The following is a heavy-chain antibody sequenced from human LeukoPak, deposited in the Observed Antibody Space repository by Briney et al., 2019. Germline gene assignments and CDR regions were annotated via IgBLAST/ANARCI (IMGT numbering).Heavy chain of an antibody. Sequence: PSETLSLTCAVYGGSFSGYHWSWIRQPPGKELEWVGEINHRGSTNYNPSLKSRVTISVDTSKNQFSLKLSSVTAADTAVYYCARGNYDYFDYWGQGTLVTVSS. CDR3: ARGNYDYFDY. CDR2: INHRGST. J-gene: IGHJ4*02. CDR1: GGSFSGYH. V-gene: IGHV4-34*01. D-gene: IGHD1-7*01.